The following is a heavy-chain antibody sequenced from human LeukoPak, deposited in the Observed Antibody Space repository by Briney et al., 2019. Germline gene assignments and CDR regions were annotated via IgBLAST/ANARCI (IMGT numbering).Heavy chain of an antibody. CDR2: ISRSGSTI. V-gene: IGHV3-48*03. CDR3: ARPYTAYAFDY. CDR1: GFTFSSYE. D-gene: IGHD5-12*01. Sequence: GGSLRLSCAASGFTFSSYEMNWVRQAPGKGLEWVSYISRSGSTIFYADSVKGRFTISRDNAKNSLYLQMNSPRAEDTAVYYCARPYTAYAFDYWGQGTLVTVSS. J-gene: IGHJ4*02.